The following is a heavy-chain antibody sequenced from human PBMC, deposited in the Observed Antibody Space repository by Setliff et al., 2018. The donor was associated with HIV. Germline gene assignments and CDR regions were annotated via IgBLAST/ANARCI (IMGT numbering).Heavy chain of an antibody. J-gene: IGHJ4*02. Sequence: PGGSLRLSCAASGFTFSSYPMSWVRQSPGKGPEWVSAISDGGGSTYYADSVKGRFTISRDNAKNSLYLQMNSLRAEDTAVYYCARSRAAGFDYWGQGTLVTVSS. V-gene: IGHV3-23*01. CDR2: ISDGGGST. CDR1: GFTFSSYP. D-gene: IGHD6-13*01. CDR3: ARSRAAGFDY.